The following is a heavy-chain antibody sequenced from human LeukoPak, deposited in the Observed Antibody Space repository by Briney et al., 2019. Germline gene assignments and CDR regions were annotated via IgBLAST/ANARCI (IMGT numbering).Heavy chain of an antibody. CDR1: GYTFTGYY. D-gene: IGHD3-22*01. J-gene: IGHJ4*02. Sequence: ASVKVSCKASGYTFTGYYMHWVRQAPGQGLEWMGWINPNSGGTNYAQKFQGRVTMTRDMSISTAYMELSRLRSDDTAVYYCARGPDSSGYYPFDYWGQGTLVTVSS. V-gene: IGHV1-2*02. CDR3: ARGPDSSGYYPFDY. CDR2: INPNSGGT.